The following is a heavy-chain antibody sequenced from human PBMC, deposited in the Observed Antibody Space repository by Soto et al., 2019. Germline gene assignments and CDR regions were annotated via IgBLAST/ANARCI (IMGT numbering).Heavy chain of an antibody. V-gene: IGHV3-23*01. Sequence: GGSLRLSCAVSGFTFNSYAMSWVRQAPGKGLEWVSDVSGSGGSTSYADSVKGRFTISRDNSKNTLYLQMNTLRAEDTAVYYCAKESYHPPSEIDYRGQGILVTLSS. CDR1: GFTFNSYA. J-gene: IGHJ4*02. CDR3: AKESYHPPSEIDY. CDR2: VSGSGGST.